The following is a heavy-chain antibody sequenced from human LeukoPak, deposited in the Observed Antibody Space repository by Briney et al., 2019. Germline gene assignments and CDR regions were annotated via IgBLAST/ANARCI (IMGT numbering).Heavy chain of an antibody. V-gene: IGHV3-53*01. CDR3: ARDTGGSGST. J-gene: IGHJ5*02. Sequence: GGSLRLSCAASGFTFGSYAMHWVRQAPGKGLEWVSVIYSGGSTYYADSVKGRFTISRDNSKNTLYLQMNSLRAEDTAVYYCARDTGGSGSTWGQGTLVTVSS. CDR1: GFTFGSYA. D-gene: IGHD6-19*01. CDR2: IYSGGST.